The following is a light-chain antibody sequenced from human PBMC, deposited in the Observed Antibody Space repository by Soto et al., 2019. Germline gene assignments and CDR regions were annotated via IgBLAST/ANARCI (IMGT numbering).Light chain of an antibody. CDR2: GAS. V-gene: IGKV3-15*01. Sequence: EIVMTQSPATLSASPGERATLSCRANQSVSDNLAWYHQKPGQAPRLLIYGASTRATGIPARFSGSGSGTEFTLTISSLQPEDFAVYYCQQYNNWWTFGQGTKVEIK. CDR3: QQYNNWWT. J-gene: IGKJ1*01. CDR1: QSVSDN.